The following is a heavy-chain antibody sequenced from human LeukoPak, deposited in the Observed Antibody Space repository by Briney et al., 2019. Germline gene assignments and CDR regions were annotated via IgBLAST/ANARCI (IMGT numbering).Heavy chain of an antibody. D-gene: IGHD1-14*01. CDR2: IYYSGST. CDR1: GGSICSYY. J-gene: IGHJ6*03. Sequence: SETLSLTCTVSGGSICSYYWSWIRQPPGKGLEWIGYIYYSGSTNYNPSLKSRVTISVDTSKNQFSLKLSSVTAADTAVYYCARAQFAARRYYYYMDVWGKGTTVTVSS. CDR3: ARAQFAARRYYYYMDV. V-gene: IGHV4-59*01.